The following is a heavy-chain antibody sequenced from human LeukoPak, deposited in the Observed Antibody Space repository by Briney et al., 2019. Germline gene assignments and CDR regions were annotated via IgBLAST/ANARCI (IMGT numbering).Heavy chain of an antibody. Sequence: PGGSLRLSCAASGFTFSSYGMHWVRQAPGKGLEWVAVIWYDGSNKYYADSVKGRFTISTDNSKNTLYLQMNSLRAEDTAVYYCATVLTGSHYYYYGMDVWGQGPTVTVSS. J-gene: IGHJ6*02. V-gene: IGHV3-33*01. D-gene: IGHD1-20*01. CDR1: GFTFSSYG. CDR2: IWYDGSNK. CDR3: ATVLTGSHYYYYGMDV.